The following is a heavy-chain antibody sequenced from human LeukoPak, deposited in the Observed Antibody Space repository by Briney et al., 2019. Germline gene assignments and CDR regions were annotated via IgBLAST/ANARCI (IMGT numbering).Heavy chain of an antibody. Sequence: GGSLRLSCAASGFTFSSYAMHWVRQAPGKGLDWVAVISYDGSNKYYPDSVKGRFTISRDNSKDTVYLQMNSLRPEDTAVYYCARGYSYGYIDPWGQGTLVTVSS. V-gene: IGHV3-30-3*01. CDR1: GFTFSSYA. CDR3: ARGYSYGYIDP. D-gene: IGHD5-18*01. J-gene: IGHJ5*02. CDR2: ISYDGSNK.